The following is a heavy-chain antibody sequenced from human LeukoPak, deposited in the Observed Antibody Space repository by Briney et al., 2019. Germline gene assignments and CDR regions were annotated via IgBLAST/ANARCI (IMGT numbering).Heavy chain of an antibody. CDR3: ARDGSIAAAGTDWFDP. Sequence: PSETLSLTCTVSGGSISSSSYYWGWIRQPPGKGLEWIGSIYYSGSTYYNPSLKSRVTISVDTSKNQFSLKLSSVTAADSAVYYCARDGSIAAAGTDWFDPWGQGTLVTVSS. CDR2: IYYSGST. J-gene: IGHJ5*02. V-gene: IGHV4-39*07. CDR1: GGSISSSSYY. D-gene: IGHD6-13*01.